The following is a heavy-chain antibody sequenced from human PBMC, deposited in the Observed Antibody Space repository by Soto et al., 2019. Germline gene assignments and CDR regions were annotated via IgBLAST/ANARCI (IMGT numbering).Heavy chain of an antibody. V-gene: IGHV3-21*01. J-gene: IGHJ6*02. CDR2: ISSSSTYT. D-gene: IGHD2-2*01. CDR3: AKALGYCSSTSCSAYDYYYYYGMDV. Sequence: KTGGSLRLSCAASGFTFSTSTMNWVRQAPGQGLEWVSSISSSSTYTYYAASVKGRFTISRDNAKNSLYLQMNSLRAEDTAVYYCAKALGYCSSTSCSAYDYYYYYGMDVWGQGTKVTVSS. CDR1: GFTFSTST.